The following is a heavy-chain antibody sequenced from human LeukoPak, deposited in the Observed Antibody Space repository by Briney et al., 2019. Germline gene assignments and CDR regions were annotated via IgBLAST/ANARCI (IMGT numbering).Heavy chain of an antibody. CDR1: GGSISSSNW. CDR2: IYYSGTT. V-gene: IGHV4-4*02. J-gene: IGHJ4*02. CDR3: ARDGEMATIENYFEY. Sequence: SGTLSLTCAVSGGSISSSNWWSWVRPPPGKGLEWIGSIYYSGTTHYNPSLKSRVTISVDTTKNQFSLKLSSVTAADTAVYFCARDGEMATIENYFEYWGQGTLVTVSS. D-gene: IGHD5-24*01.